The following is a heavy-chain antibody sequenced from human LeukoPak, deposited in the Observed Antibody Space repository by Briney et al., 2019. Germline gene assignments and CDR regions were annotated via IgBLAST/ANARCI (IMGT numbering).Heavy chain of an antibody. CDR3: ARHSVRFLEWNWLDP. CDR2: IYYSGST. D-gene: IGHD3-3*01. Sequence: SETLSLTCTVSGGSISSYYWSWIRQPPGKGLEWIGYIYYSGSTNYNPSLRSRVTISVDTSKNQFSLKLSSVTAADTAVYYCARHSVRFLEWNWLDPWGQGTLVTVSS. V-gene: IGHV4-59*08. J-gene: IGHJ5*02. CDR1: GGSISSYY.